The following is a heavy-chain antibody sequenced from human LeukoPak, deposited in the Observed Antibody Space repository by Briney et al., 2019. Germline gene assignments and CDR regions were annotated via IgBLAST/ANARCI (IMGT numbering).Heavy chain of an antibody. CDR1: GGSISSGVYY. J-gene: IGHJ3*02. CDR2: IYYSGST. V-gene: IGHV4-31*03. CDR3: ARGVKGRRGAFDI. Sequence: PSQTLSLTCTVSGGSISSGVYYWSWIRQHPGKGLEWIGYIYYSGSTYSNPSLKSRLTMSVDISKNQFSLKLSSVTAADTAVYYCARGVKGRRGAFDIWGQGTMVTVSS. D-gene: IGHD3-10*01.